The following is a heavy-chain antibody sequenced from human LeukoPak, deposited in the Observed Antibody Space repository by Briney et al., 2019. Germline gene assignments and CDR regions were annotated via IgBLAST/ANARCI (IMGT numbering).Heavy chain of an antibody. D-gene: IGHD5-18*01. V-gene: IGHV1-69*13. CDR3: ARAYSYGLPPDY. CDR2: IIPIFGTA. J-gene: IGHJ4*02. CDR1: GGTFSSYA. Sequence: RASVKVSCKASGGTFSSYAISWVRQAPGQGLEWMGGIIPIFGTANYAQKFQGRVTNTADESTSTAYMELSSLRSEDTAVYYCARAYSYGLPPDYWGQGTLVTVSS.